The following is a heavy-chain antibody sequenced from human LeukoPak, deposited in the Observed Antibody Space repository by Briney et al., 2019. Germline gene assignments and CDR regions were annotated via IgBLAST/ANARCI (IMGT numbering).Heavy chain of an antibody. D-gene: IGHD6-19*01. CDR1: GGSISSSSYY. V-gene: IGHV4-61*02. CDR2: IYTSGST. Sequence: SETLSLTCTVSGGSISSSSYYWSWIRQPAGKGLEWIGRIYTSGSTNYNPSLKSRVTMSVDTSKNQFSLKLSSVTAADTAVYYCAREQQWLHDAFDIWGQGTMVTVSS. J-gene: IGHJ3*02. CDR3: AREQQWLHDAFDI.